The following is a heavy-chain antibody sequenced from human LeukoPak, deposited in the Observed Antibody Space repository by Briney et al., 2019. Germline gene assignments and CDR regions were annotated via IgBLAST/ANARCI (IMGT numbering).Heavy chain of an antibody. J-gene: IGHJ5*02. D-gene: IGHD2-21*01. CDR1: GDSISYESYY. V-gene: IGHV4-30-2*01. CDR3: AGEGEYGDSYS. Sequence: SQTLSLTCAVSGDSISYESYYWNWIRQAPGKGPEWIGNIYRGRTRLNPSLTSRVAISVDMSKSQVSLSPTSVTAADTAIYYCAGEGEYGDSYSWGQGALVIVSA. CDR2: IYRGRT.